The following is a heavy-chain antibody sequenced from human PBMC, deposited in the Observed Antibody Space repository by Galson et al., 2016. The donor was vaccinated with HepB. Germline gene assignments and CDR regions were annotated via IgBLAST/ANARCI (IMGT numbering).Heavy chain of an antibody. CDR1: GFTFTTSS. V-gene: IGHV3-23*01. CDR3: ATGRGFGNPFDY. CDR2: ISQDGLGR. Sequence: SLRLSCAVSGFTFTTSSMSWVRQAPGKGLEWVSGISQDGLGRYYADSVKGRFTISRDNSKNTLSLQMDSLRAEDTAVYYCATGRGFGNPFDYWGQGTLVTVSS. D-gene: IGHD3-10*01. J-gene: IGHJ4*02.